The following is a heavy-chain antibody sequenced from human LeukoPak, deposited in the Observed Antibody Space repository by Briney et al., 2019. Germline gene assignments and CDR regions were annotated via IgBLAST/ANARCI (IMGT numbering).Heavy chain of an antibody. J-gene: IGHJ3*02. CDR3: AKEGIDYYDSSGYDAFDI. V-gene: IGHV3-23*01. CDR2: ISGSGGST. Sequence: QAGGSLRLSCAASGFTFSSYAMSRVRQAPGKGLEWVSAISGSGGSTYYADSVKGRFTISRDNSKNTLYLQMNSLRAEDTAVYYCAKEGIDYYDSSGYDAFDIWGQGTMVTVSS. CDR1: GFTFSSYA. D-gene: IGHD3-22*01.